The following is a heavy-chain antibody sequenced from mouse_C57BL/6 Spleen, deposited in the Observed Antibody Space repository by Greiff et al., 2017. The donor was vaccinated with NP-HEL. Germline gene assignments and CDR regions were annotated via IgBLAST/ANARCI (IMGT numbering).Heavy chain of an antibody. Sequence: QVQLKESGAELARPGASVKLSCKASGYTFTSYGISWVKQRTGQGLEWIGEIYPRSGNTYYNEKFKGKATLTADKSSSTAYMELRSLTSEDSAVYFCAREEYSRYYFDYWGQGTTLTVSS. CDR2: IYPRSGNT. CDR1: GYTFTSYG. CDR3: AREEYSRYYFDY. V-gene: IGHV1-81*01. J-gene: IGHJ2*01. D-gene: IGHD1-3*01.